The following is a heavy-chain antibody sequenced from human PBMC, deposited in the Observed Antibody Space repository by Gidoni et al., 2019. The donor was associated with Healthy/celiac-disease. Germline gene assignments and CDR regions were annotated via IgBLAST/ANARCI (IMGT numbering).Heavy chain of an antibody. CDR2: MNPNSGNT. D-gene: IGHD2-2*01. CDR3: ARGGIGYCSSTSCYGWFDP. J-gene: IGHJ5*02. V-gene: IGHV1-8*01. CDR1: GYTFTSYD. Sequence: QVQLVQSGAEVKKPGASLKVSCKASGYTFTSYDINWVRQATGQGLEWMGWMNPNSGNTGYAQKFQGRVTMTRNTSISTAYMELSSLRSEDTAVYYCARGGIGYCSSTSCYGWFDPWGQGTLVTVSS.